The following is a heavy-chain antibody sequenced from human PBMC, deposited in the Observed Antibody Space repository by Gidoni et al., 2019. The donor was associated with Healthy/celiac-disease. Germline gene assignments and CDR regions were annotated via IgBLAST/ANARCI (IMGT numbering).Heavy chain of an antibody. D-gene: IGHD3-22*01. CDR3: ARDPIPMIVVVDTQGAFDI. CDR1: GGSISSGGYY. J-gene: IGHJ3*02. Sequence: QVQLQESGPGLVKPSQTLSLPCTVSGGSISSGGYYWSWSRQHPGKGLEWIGYIYYRGSTYYNPSLKSRVTISVDTSKNQFSLKLSSVTAADTAVYYCARDPIPMIVVVDTQGAFDIWGQGTMVTVSS. V-gene: IGHV4-31*03. CDR2: IYYRGST.